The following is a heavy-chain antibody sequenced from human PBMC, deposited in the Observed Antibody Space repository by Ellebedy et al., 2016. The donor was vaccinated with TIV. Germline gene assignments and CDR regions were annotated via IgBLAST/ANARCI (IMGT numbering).Heavy chain of an antibody. CDR2: ISYDGSNK. CDR3: AREVDSSGWTGLTYYYYYMDV. CDR1: GFTFSSYG. J-gene: IGHJ6*03. D-gene: IGHD6-19*01. Sequence: GESLKISXAASGFTFSSYGMHWVRQAPGKGLEWVAVISYDGSNKYYADSVKGRFTISRDNSKNTLYLQMNSLRAEDTAVYYCAREVDSSGWTGLTYYYYYMDVWGKGTTVTVSS. V-gene: IGHV3-30*03.